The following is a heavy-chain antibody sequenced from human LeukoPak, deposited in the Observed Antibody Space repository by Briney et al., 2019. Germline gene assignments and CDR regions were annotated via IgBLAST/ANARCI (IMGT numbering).Heavy chain of an antibody. D-gene: IGHD3-22*01. CDR1: GYTFTSYA. V-gene: IGHV7-4-1*02. Sequence: GASVKVSCKASGYTFTSYAMNWVRQAPGQGLEWMGWINTNTENPTYAQGFTGRFVFSLDTSVSTAYLQISSLKAEDTAVYYCARDGYYYDSSGYYPPHNWFDPWGQGTLVTVSS. CDR3: ARDGYYYDSSGYYPPHNWFDP. CDR2: INTNTENP. J-gene: IGHJ5*02.